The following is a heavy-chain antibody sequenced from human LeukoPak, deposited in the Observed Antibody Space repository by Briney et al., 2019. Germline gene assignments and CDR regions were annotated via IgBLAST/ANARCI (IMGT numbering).Heavy chain of an antibody. V-gene: IGHV4-61*08. CDR2: IYYSGST. J-gene: IGHJ4*02. CDR3: ARDMVRGYFDY. Sequence: SETLSLTCTVSGGSISSGGYYWSWIRQPPGKGLEWIGYIYYSGSTNYNPSLKSRVTISVDTSKNQFSLKLSSVTAADTAVYYCARDMVRGYFDYWGQGTLVTVSS. D-gene: IGHD3-10*01. CDR1: GGSISSGGYY.